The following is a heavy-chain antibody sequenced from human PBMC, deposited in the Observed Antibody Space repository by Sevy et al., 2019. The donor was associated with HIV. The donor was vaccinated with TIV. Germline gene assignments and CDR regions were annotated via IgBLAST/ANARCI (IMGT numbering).Heavy chain of an antibody. Sequence: SEILSLTCTVSGGSISSYYWSWIRQPPGKGLEWIGYIYYSGSTNYNPSLKSRVTISVDTSKNQFSLKLSSVTAADTAMYYCARDFLYDSSGYQHNWFDPWGQGTLVTVSS. D-gene: IGHD3-22*01. CDR3: ARDFLYDSSGYQHNWFDP. J-gene: IGHJ5*02. CDR1: GGSISSYY. CDR2: IYYSGST. V-gene: IGHV4-59*13.